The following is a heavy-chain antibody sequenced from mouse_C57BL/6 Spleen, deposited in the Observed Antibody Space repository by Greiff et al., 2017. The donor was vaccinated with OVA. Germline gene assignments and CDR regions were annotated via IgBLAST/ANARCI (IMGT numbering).Heavy chain of an antibody. D-gene: IGHD1-1*01. CDR2: ISSGGDYI. CDR1: GFTFSSYA. Sequence: EVQLVESGEGLVKPGGSLKLSCAASGFTFSSYAMSWVRQTPEKRLEWVAYISSGGDYIYYADTVKGRFTISRDNARNTLYLQMSSLKSEDTAMYYCTREGLYYYGSSQGYFDVWGTGTTVTVSS. J-gene: IGHJ1*03. V-gene: IGHV5-9-1*02. CDR3: TREGLYYYGSSQGYFDV.